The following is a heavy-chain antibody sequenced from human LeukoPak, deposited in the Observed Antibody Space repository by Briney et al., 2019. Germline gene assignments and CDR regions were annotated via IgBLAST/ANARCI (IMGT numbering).Heavy chain of an antibody. Sequence: PSETLSLTCTVSGGSISSYYWSWIRQPAGKGLEWIGRIYTSGSTNYNPSLKCRVTISVDKSKNQFSLKLSSVTAADTAVYYCARGIPNWGSEVDYFDFWGQGTLVTVSS. D-gene: IGHD7-27*01. CDR3: ARGIPNWGSEVDYFDF. CDR2: IYTSGST. V-gene: IGHV4-4*07. CDR1: GGSISSYY. J-gene: IGHJ4*02.